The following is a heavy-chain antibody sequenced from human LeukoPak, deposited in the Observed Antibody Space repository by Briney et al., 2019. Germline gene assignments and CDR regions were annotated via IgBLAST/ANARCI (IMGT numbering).Heavy chain of an antibody. V-gene: IGHV4-59*01. D-gene: IGHD3-3*01. CDR1: GGSISSYY. CDR2: IYYSGST. J-gene: IGHJ4*02. Sequence: KASESLSLTCTVSGGSISSYYWSWIRQPPGKGLEWIGYIYYSGSTNYNPSLKGRVTISVDTSKNQFSLKLSSVTAADTAVYYCARGATIFGVNGGFDYWGQGTLVTVSS. CDR3: ARGATIFGVNGGFDY.